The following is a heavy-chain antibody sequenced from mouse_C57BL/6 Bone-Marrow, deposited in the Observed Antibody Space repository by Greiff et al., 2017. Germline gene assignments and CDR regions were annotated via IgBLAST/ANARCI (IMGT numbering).Heavy chain of an antibody. CDR3: ARDLLLDY. CDR1: GFTFSDYY. D-gene: IGHD2-1*01. J-gene: IGHJ2*01. CDR2: INYDGSST. V-gene: IGHV5-16*01. Sequence: EVQRVESEGGLVQPGSSMKLSCTASGFTFSDYYMAWVRQVPEKGLEWVANINYDGSSTYYLDSLKSRFIISRDNAKNILYLQMSSLKSEDTATYYCARDLLLDYWGQGTTLTVSS.